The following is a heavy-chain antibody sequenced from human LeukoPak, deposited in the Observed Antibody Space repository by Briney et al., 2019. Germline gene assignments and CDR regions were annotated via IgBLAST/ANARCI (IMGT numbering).Heavy chain of an antibody. CDR3: ARQSSSWGLAFDI. Sequence: SQTLSLTCTVSGGSISSGSYYWSWIRQPAGKGLEWIGRIYTSGSTNYNPSLKSRVTISVDTSKNQFSLKLSSVTAADTAVYYCARQSSSWGLAFDIWGQGTMVTVSS. J-gene: IGHJ3*02. D-gene: IGHD6-13*01. V-gene: IGHV4-61*02. CDR1: GGSISSGSYY. CDR2: IYTSGST.